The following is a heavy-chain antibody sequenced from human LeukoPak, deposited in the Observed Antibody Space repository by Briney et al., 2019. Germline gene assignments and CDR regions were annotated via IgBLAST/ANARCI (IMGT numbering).Heavy chain of an antibody. J-gene: IGHJ4*02. D-gene: IGHD6-19*01. CDR1: GFDFSSYW. V-gene: IGHV3-7*01. Sequence: QPGGSLRLSCAASGFDFSSYWMSWVRQAPGKGLDWVANIKQDGSEENYVDSVKGRFTISRDNAKNSLYLQMNSLRAEDTAVYYCARRAVAGTGYYDYGGQGTLVTVSS. CDR2: IKQDGSEE. CDR3: ARRAVAGTGYYDY.